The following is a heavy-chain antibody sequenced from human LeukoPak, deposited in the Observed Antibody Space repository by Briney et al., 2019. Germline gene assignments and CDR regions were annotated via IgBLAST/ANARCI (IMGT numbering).Heavy chain of an antibody. CDR2: INTDGSST. J-gene: IGHJ4*02. D-gene: IGHD3-22*01. V-gene: IGHV3-74*01. Sequence: GGSLRLSCAASGFTFSSYWMHWVRQAPGKGLVWVSRINTDGSSTSYADSVKGRFTISRDNSKNTLYLQMNSLRAEDTAVYYCAKDRNYYDSSGYPARGQGTLVTVSS. CDR3: AKDRNYYDSSGYPA. CDR1: GFTFSSYW.